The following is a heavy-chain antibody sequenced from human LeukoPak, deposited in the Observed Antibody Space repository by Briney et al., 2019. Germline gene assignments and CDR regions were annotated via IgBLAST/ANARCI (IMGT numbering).Heavy chain of an antibody. CDR1: GFTFSNYG. V-gene: IGHV3-30*18. J-gene: IGHJ4*02. CDR2: ISYDGSNK. D-gene: IGHD6-13*01. CDR3: AKNPAAGIREYYFDY. Sequence: GGSLRLSCAASGFTFSNYGMHWVRQAPGKGLEWVAVISYDGSNKYYADSVKGRFTISRDNSKNTLYLQMNSLRAEDTAVYYCAKNPAAGIREYYFDYWGQGTLVTVSS.